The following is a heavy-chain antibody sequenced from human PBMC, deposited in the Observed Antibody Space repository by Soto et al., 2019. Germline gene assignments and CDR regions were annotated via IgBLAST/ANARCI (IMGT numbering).Heavy chain of an antibody. J-gene: IGHJ4*02. CDR2: ISYDGSNK. D-gene: IGHD3-3*01. Sequence: GGSLRLSCAASGFTFSRYAMHWVRQAPGKGLEWVAVISYDGSNKYYADSVKGRFTISRDNSKNTLYLQMNSLRAEDTAVYYCARVDTIFGVVMTLIDYWGQGTLVTVSS. CDR1: GFTFSRYA. V-gene: IGHV3-30-3*01. CDR3: ARVDTIFGVVMTLIDY.